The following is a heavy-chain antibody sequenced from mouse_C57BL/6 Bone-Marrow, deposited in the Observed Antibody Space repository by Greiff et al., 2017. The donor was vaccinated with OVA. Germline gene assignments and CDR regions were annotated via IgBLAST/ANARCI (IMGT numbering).Heavy chain of an antibody. J-gene: IGHJ3*01. CDR1: GFTFSSYA. CDR3: TRTSIYYYGSSWFAY. D-gene: IGHD1-1*01. Sequence: EVKLEESGEGLVKPGGSLKLSCAASGFTFSSYAMSWVRQTPEKRLEWVAYISSGGDYIYYADTVKGRFTISRDNARNTLYLQMSSLKSEDTAMYYCTRTSIYYYGSSWFAYWGQGTLVTVSA. CDR2: ISSGGDYI. V-gene: IGHV5-9-1*02.